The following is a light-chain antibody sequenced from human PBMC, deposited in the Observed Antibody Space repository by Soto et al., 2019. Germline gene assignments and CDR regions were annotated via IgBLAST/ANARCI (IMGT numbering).Light chain of an antibody. CDR3: QQYNSYAWT. CDR1: QSISSW. CDR2: KAT. V-gene: IGKV1-5*03. Sequence: DIQMTQSPSTLSASVGDRVTITCRASQSISSWFAWYQQKPGKAPKLLIYKATSLESGVPSRFSGSGSGTEFTLTIISLQADDFASCYCQQYNSYAWTFGPGTKVEIK. J-gene: IGKJ1*01.